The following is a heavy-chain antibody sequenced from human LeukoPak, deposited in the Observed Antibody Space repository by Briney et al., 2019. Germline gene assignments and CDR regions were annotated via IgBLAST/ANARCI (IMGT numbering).Heavy chain of an antibody. V-gene: IGHV3-23*01. D-gene: IGHD6-19*01. J-gene: IGHJ4*02. CDR1: GFTFSNYG. CDR2: ISRSGRST. Sequence: GGSLRLSCAASGFTFSNYGMTWVRQAPGKGLEWVSGISRSGRSTYYADSMRGRFTISRDNSKNTLYLQMNSLRAEDTAVYYCAKGWGALAGTFFFDYWGQGTLVTVSS. CDR3: AKGWGALAGTFFFDY.